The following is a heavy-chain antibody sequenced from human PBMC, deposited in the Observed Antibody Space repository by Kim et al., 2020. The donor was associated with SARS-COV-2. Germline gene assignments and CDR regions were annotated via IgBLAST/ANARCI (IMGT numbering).Heavy chain of an antibody. V-gene: IGHV1-2*02. J-gene: IGHJ5*02. CDR2: NSGDT. Sequence: NSGDTNYAQKFRGRVTMTRDTSISTAYMELSRLTSDDTAVYYCARRLVPAWGQGTLVTVSS. CDR3: ARRLVPA. D-gene: IGHD2-2*01.